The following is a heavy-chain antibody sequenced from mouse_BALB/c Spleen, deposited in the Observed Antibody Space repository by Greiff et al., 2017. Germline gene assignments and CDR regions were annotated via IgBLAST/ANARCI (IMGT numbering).Heavy chain of an antibody. CDR1: GFNIKDTY. CDR3: ARSEARATFDY. D-gene: IGHD3-1*01. V-gene: IGHV14-3*02. CDR2: IDPANGNT. J-gene: IGHJ2*01. Sequence: VHVKQSGAELVKPGASVKLSCTASGFNIKDTYMHWVKQRPEQGLEWIGRIDPANGNTKYDPKFQGKATITADTSSNTAYLQLSSLTSEDTAVYYCARSEARATFDYWGQGTTLTVSS.